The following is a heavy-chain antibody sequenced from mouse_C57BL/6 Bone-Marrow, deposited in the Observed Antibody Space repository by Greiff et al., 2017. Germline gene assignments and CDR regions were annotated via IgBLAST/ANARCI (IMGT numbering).Heavy chain of an antibody. D-gene: IGHD2-5*01. CDR1: GYTFTSYW. CDR2: IYPGRGMT. CDR3: ARPYYSNYWYFDV. J-gene: IGHJ1*03. V-gene: IGHV1-55*01. Sequence: QVQLLQPGAELVKPGDSVKMSCKASGYTFTSYWITWVKQRPGQGLEWIGDIYPGRGMTNSNEKFKSKATLTVDTSSSTAYMQLSSLTSEDSAVYDCARPYYSNYWYFDVWGTGTTVTVSA.